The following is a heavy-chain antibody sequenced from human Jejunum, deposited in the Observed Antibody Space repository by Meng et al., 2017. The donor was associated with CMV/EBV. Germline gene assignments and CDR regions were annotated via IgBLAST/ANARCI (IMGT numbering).Heavy chain of an antibody. Sequence: FSSNDLAWVWQAQDKGMEWEGFVRNEGTNKIHAEYVEGRVTITRNNSKNNPNMQMNRLRGRDKAVYYCAKNRGDFSSGYYHFMDFWGQGTTVTVSS. D-gene: IGHD3-3*01. CDR1: FSSND. J-gene: IGHJ6*02. CDR2: VRNEGTNK. V-gene: IGHV3-30*02. CDR3: AKNRGDFSSGYYHFMDF.